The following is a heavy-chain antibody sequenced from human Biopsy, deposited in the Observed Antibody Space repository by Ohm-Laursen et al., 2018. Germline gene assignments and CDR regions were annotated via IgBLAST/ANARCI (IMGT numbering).Heavy chain of an antibody. D-gene: IGHD5-12*01. J-gene: IGHJ4*02. CDR2: IFYSANT. CDR1: GVSINGGRYY. CDR3: ARLGSGDYFPTFFDF. Sequence: TLSLTCTVSGVSINGGRYYWNWIRHHPGKGPEWIGNIFYSANTYYNPSLKSRVTISVDTSKNQFSLKLCSVTAADTAVYYCARLGSGDYFPTFFDFWGQGALVTVSS. V-gene: IGHV4-31*03.